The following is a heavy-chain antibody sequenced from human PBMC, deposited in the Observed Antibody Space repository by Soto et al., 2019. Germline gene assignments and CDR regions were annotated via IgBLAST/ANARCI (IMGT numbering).Heavy chain of an antibody. D-gene: IGHD2-15*01. V-gene: IGHV1-69*06. CDR2: IIPIFGTA. Sequence: SVKVSCKASGGTFSSYAISWVRQAPGQGLEWMGGIIPIFGTANYAQKFQGRVTITADKSTSTAYMELSSLRSEDTAVYYCAGYSDYYYGMDVWGQGTTVTVSS. J-gene: IGHJ6*02. CDR3: AGYSDYYYGMDV. CDR1: GGTFSSYA.